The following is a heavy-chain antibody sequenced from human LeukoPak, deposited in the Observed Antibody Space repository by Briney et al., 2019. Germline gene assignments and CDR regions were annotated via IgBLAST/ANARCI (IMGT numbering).Heavy chain of an antibody. V-gene: IGHV3-9*01. D-gene: IGHD3-3*01. CDR2: ISWNSGSI. CDR1: GFTFDDYA. J-gene: IGHJ4*02. Sequence: GGSLRLSCAASGFTFDDYAMHWVRQAPGKGLEWVSGISWNSGSIGYADSVKGRFTISRDNAKNSLYLQMSSLRAEDTALYYCAKGAQYYDFWSGLAYWGQGTLVTVSS. CDR3: AKGAQYYDFWSGLAY.